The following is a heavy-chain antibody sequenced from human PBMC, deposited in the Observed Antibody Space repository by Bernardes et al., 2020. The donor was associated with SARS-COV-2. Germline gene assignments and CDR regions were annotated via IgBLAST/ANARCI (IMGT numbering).Heavy chain of an antibody. D-gene: IGHD6-13*01. J-gene: IGHJ6*02. Sequence: GGSLRLSCAASEFTFSSYWMNWVRQAPGKGLEWVANINQDGTEKNYVDSVKGRFTISRDNAQNSLYLQLNSLRAEDTAVYYCANLPRIATSQISFLDRRGHYSYRMDVWGQGTTVTVSS. CDR3: ANLPRIATSQISFLDRRGHYSYRMDV. CDR2: INQDGTEK. CDR1: EFTFSSYW. V-gene: IGHV3-7*01.